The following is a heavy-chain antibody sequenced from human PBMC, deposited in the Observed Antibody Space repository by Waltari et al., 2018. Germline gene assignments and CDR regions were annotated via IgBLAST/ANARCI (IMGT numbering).Heavy chain of an antibody. J-gene: IGHJ6*02. V-gene: IGHV1-69*05. Sequence: QVQLVQSGAEVKKPGSSVKVSCKASGGTFSSYAISWVRQAPGQGLEWMGGIIPIFGTANYAQKFQGRVTITTDESTSTAYMELSSLRSEDTAVYYCARSNLVATMLDYYYYGMDVWGQGTTVTVSS. CDR2: IIPIFGTA. D-gene: IGHD5-12*01. CDR1: GGTFSSYA. CDR3: ARSNLVATMLDYYYYGMDV.